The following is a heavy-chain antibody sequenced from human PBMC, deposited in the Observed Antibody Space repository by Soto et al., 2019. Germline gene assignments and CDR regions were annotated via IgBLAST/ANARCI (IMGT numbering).Heavy chain of an antibody. Sequence: EVQLVESGGGLVQPGGSLRLSCAASGFTFSDHYMDWVRQAPGKGLEWVGRTRNKANSYTTEYAASVKGRFTISRDDSKNSLYLQMSSLKTEDTAGYYCASLPYGDYGGDYWGQGTLVTVSS. CDR2: TRNKANSYTT. J-gene: IGHJ4*02. CDR1: GFTFSDHY. CDR3: ASLPYGDYGGDY. D-gene: IGHD4-17*01. V-gene: IGHV3-72*01.